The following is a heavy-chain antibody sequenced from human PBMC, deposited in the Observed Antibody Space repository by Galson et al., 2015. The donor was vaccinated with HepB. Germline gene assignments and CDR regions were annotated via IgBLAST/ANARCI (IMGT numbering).Heavy chain of an antibody. CDR2: IDPSDSYT. CDR3: ARQTRGLAAAGNLYGMDV. D-gene: IGHD6-13*01. CDR1: GYSFTSYW. J-gene: IGHJ6*02. V-gene: IGHV5-10-1*01. Sequence: QSGAEVKKPGESLRISCKGSGYSFTSYWISWVRQMPGKGLEWMGRIDPSDSYTNYSPSFQGHVTISDDKSISTAYLQWSSLKASDTAMYYCARQTRGLAAAGNLYGMDVWGQGTTVTVSS.